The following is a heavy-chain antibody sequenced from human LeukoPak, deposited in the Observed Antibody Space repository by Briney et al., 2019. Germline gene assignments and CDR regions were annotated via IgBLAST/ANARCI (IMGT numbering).Heavy chain of an antibody. Sequence: GGSLRLSCAASGFAFSSYGMNWVRQAPGKGLEWVSYISSSSTTIYYADSVKGRFTISRDNAKNSLYLQMNSLRAEDAAVYYCVRDIPIDYWGQGTLVTVSS. V-gene: IGHV3-48*01. J-gene: IGHJ4*02. CDR1: GFAFSSYG. CDR2: ISSSSTTI. CDR3: VRDIPIDY.